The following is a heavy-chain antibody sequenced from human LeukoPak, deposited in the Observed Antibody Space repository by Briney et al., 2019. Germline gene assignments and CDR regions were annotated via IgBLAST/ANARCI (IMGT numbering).Heavy chain of an antibody. CDR1: GFSFSSYA. J-gene: IGHJ4*02. Sequence: PGGSLRLSCAASGFSFSSYAITWVRQAPGKGLEWVSAISGSGGSTYYADSGKGRFTVSRDNSKNTLYLQMNSLRAEDTAVCYCAKERTLAIYYFDYWGQGTLVTVSS. D-gene: IGHD3-3*01. CDR2: ISGSGGST. V-gene: IGHV3-23*01. CDR3: AKERTLAIYYFDY.